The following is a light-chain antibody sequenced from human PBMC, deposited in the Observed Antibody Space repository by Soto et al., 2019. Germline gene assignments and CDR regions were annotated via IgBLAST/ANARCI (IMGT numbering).Light chain of an antibody. J-gene: IGKJ1*01. V-gene: IGKV1-39*01. Sequence: DIQMTQSPSSLSASVGDRVTITCRPSQTIGKYLNWYQQKPGQAPKLLIYTASALPSGVPSRFSGSRPGPNFTLTISSLQPEDFGTYYCQQSYNTPQTFGQGTKVDIK. CDR2: TAS. CDR3: QQSYNTPQT. CDR1: QTIGKY.